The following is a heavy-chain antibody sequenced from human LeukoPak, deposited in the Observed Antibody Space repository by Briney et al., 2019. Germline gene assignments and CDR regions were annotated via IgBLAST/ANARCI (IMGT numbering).Heavy chain of an antibody. Sequence: PGVSLRLSCSASGFIFSSYTMTWVRQAPGKGPEGVSIISGGGDTTFYTDSVKGRFTISRDNSKYTLSLQMNSLRDDDTAVYYCAKVDNWKYAHHDFWGQGTLVTASS. CDR3: AKVDNWKYAHHDF. D-gene: IGHD1-1*01. CDR2: ISGGGDTT. J-gene: IGHJ4*02. V-gene: IGHV3-23*01. CDR1: GFIFSSYT.